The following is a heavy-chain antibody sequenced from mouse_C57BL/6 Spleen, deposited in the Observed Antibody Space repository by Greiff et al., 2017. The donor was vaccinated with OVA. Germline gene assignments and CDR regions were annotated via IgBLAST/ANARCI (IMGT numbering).Heavy chain of an antibody. J-gene: IGHJ4*01. CDR1: GYTFTSYW. CDR2: IDPSDSYT. CDR3: ARRYYGSSYAYAMDY. Sequence: QVQLQQPGAELVKPGASVKLSCKASGYTFTSYWMQWVQQRPGQGLEWIGEIDPSDSYTNYNQKFKGKATLTVDPSSSTAYMQRSSLTSEDSAVYYCARRYYGSSYAYAMDYWGQGTSVTVSS. V-gene: IGHV1-50*01. D-gene: IGHD1-1*01.